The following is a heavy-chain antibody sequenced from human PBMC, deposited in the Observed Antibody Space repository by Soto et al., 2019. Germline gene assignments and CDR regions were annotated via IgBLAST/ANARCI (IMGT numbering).Heavy chain of an antibody. V-gene: IGHV3-11*06. J-gene: IGHJ5*02. CDR3: VRGGGGGLFDP. Sequence: GVLRLSCAGSGFTFGDSYMSWIRQAPGKGLEWLSYISPGSRYPAYADSVKGRFTISRDNAKRSLYLQMMSLTAEDTAIYYCVRGGGGGLFDPWGQGTMVTAPQ. CDR2: ISPGSRYP. D-gene: IGHD2-15*01. CDR1: GFTFGDSY.